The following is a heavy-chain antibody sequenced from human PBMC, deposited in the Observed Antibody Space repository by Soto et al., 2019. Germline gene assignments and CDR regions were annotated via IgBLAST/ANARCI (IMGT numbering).Heavy chain of an antibody. CDR3: ARDIAMATSYAFDI. V-gene: IGHV3-30-3*01. CDR2: ISYDGSNK. Sequence: QVQLVESGGGVVQPGRSLRLSCAASGFTFSSYAMHWVRQAPGKGLEWVAVISYDGSNKYYADSVKGRFTISRDNSKNTLYLQMNSLRAEDTAVYYGARDIAMATSYAFDIWGRGTMVTVSS. CDR1: GFTFSSYA. J-gene: IGHJ3*02. D-gene: IGHD6-19*01.